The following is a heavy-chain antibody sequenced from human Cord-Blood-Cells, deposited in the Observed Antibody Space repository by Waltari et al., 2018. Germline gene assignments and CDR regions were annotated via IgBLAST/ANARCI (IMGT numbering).Heavy chain of an antibody. CDR1: GTFSSYA. V-gene: IGHV1-69*01. J-gene: IGHJ4*02. CDR3: ASLGAESGSYYYYFDY. CDR2: IIPIFGTA. D-gene: IGHD1-26*01. Sequence: GTFSSYAISWVRQAPGQGLEWMGGIIPIFGTANYAQKFQGRVTITADESTSTAYMELSSLRSEDTAVYYCASLGAESGSYYYYFDYWGQGTLVTVSS.